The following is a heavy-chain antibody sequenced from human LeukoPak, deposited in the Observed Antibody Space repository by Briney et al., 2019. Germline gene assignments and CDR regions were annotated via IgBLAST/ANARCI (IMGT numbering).Heavy chain of an antibody. CDR2: IYHSGST. Sequence: SETLSLTCTVSGYSISSGYYWGWIRQPPGKGLEWIGSIYHSGSTYYNPSLKSRVTISVDTSKNQFSLKLSSVTAADTAVYYCARGSIAARRGNWFDPWGQGTLVTVSS. J-gene: IGHJ5*02. D-gene: IGHD6-6*01. CDR3: ARGSIAARRGNWFDP. V-gene: IGHV4-38-2*02. CDR1: GYSISSGYY.